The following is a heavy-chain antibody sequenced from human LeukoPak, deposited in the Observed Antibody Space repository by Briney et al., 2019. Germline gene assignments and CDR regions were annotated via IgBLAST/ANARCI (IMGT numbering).Heavy chain of an antibody. J-gene: IGHJ4*02. V-gene: IGHV5-51*01. CDR3: AKTTSSYYFDY. CDR1: GGTFSSYA. CDR2: IYPGDSDT. Sequence: KVSCKASGGTFSSYAISWVRQMPGKGLEWMGIIYPGDSDTRYSPSFQGQVTISADKSISTAYLQWSSLKASDTAMYYCAKTTSSYYFDYWGQGTLVTVSS. D-gene: IGHD4-17*01.